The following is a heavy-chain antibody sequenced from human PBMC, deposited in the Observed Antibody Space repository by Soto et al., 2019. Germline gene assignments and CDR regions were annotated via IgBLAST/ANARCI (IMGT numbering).Heavy chain of an antibody. J-gene: IGHJ6*02. Sequence: QVQLQESGPGLVKPSQTLSLTCTVSGGSISSGGYYWSWIRQHPGKGLEWIGYIYYSGSTHYNPSRKCRVARSADTSKTQFSLKLVSVSAADTAVYYCAREGPAPYSYYSGMDVWGQGTTVTASS. CDR2: IYYSGST. V-gene: IGHV4-31*03. CDR1: GGSISSGGYY. CDR3: AREGPAPYSYYSGMDV.